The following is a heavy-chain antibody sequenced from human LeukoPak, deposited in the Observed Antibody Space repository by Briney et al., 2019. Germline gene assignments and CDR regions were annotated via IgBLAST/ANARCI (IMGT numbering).Heavy chain of an antibody. Sequence: SETLSLTCTVSGGSISSYYWSWIRQPPGKGLEWIGYIYYRGITNYNPSLKSRVTISVDTSEKQFSLKLSSVTAADTAVYYCVRPRYYYDGSSYTEIWGQGTMVTVSS. J-gene: IGHJ3*02. D-gene: IGHD3-22*01. V-gene: IGHV4-59*12. CDR2: IYYRGIT. CDR1: GGSISSYY. CDR3: VRPRYYYDGSSYTEI.